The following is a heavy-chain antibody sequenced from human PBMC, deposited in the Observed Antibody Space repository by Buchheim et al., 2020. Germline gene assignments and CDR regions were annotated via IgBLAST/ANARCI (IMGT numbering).Heavy chain of an antibody. CDR1: GFTFSSYS. D-gene: IGHD3-22*01. J-gene: IGHJ3*02. CDR2: ISSSSSTI. Sequence: EVQLVESGGGLVQPGGSLRLSCAASGFTFSSYSMNWVRQAPGKGLEWVSYISSSSSTIYYADSVKGRFTISRDNAENSLYLQMNSLRAEDTAVYYCARRFHDSSGPQDAFDIWGQGT. CDR3: ARRFHDSSGPQDAFDI. V-gene: IGHV3-48*01.